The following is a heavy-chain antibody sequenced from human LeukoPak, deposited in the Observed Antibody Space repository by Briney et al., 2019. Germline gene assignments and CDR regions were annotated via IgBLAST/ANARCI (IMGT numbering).Heavy chain of an antibody. CDR1: GGSVSSNTYY. V-gene: IGHV4-39*07. CDR3: ARDRIPTYYYGSGSEKGTDY. Sequence: SETLSLTCTVSGGSVSSNTYYWGWIRQPPGKGLEWIGTIYYSVNTYYNPSLKSRVTISVATSKNQFSLKLSSVTAVDTAVYYCARDRIPTYYYGSGSEKGTDYWGQGTLVTVSS. D-gene: IGHD3-10*01. CDR2: IYYSVNT. J-gene: IGHJ4*02.